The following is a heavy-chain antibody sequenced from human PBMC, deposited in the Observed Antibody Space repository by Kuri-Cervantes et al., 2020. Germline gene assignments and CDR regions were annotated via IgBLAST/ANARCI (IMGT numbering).Heavy chain of an antibody. V-gene: IGHV4-61*01. D-gene: IGHD1-26*01. CDR1: GGSVSSGSYY. J-gene: IGHJ4*02. Sequence: SETLSLTCTVSGGSVSSGSYYWSWIRQPPGKGLEWIGYIYYSGSTNYNPSLKSRVTISVDTSKNQISLKLSSVTAADTAVYYCARVDSGSFYYYFDYWGQGTLVTVSS. CDR2: IYYSGST. CDR3: ARVDSGSFYYYFDY.